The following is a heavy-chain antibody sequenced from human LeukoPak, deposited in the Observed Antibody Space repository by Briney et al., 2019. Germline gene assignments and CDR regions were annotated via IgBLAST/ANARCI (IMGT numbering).Heavy chain of an antibody. J-gene: IGHJ3*02. V-gene: IGHV3-15*01. Sequence: GGSLRLSCAASGFTFSNAWMSWVRQAPGKGLEWVGRIKSKTDGGTTDYAAPVKGRFTISRDDSKNTLYLQMNSLKTEDTAVYYCLGYCSGGSCPNAFDIWGQGTMATVSS. CDR3: LGYCSGGSCPNAFDI. D-gene: IGHD2-15*01. CDR2: IKSKTDGGTT. CDR1: GFTFSNAW.